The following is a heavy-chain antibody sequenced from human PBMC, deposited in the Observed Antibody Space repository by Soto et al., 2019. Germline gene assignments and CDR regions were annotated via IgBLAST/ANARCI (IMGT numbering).Heavy chain of an antibody. Sequence: EVQLVESGGGLVQPGGSLRLSCAASGFTVSSNYMSWVRQAPGKGLEWVSVIYSGGSTYYADSVKGRFTISRDNSKNTLYLQMNSLRAEDTAEYYCARDSELGYYGMDVWGQGTTVTVSS. J-gene: IGHJ6*02. V-gene: IGHV3-66*01. CDR1: GFTVSSNY. CDR2: IYSGGST. CDR3: ARDSELGYYGMDV. D-gene: IGHD1-26*01.